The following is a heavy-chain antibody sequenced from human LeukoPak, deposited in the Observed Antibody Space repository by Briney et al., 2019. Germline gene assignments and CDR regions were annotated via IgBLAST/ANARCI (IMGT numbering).Heavy chain of an antibody. V-gene: IGHV3-53*01. D-gene: IGHD4-17*01. CDR3: AKGRNEDGDAALNY. CDR2: IYGGGDT. J-gene: IGHJ4*02. CDR1: GLTVRSNY. Sequence: GGSLRLSCAASGLTVRSNYMSWVRQAPGKGLEWVSIIYGGGDTSYTDSVKGRFTISRDNSKNTLYLQMNSLRAEDTAAYHCAKGRNEDGDAALNYWGQGTLVTVSS.